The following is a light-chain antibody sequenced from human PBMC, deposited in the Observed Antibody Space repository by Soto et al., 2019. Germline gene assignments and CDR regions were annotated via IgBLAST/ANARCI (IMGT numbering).Light chain of an antibody. Sequence: QSALTQPRSVSGSPGQSVTISCTGTSSDVGGYNYVSWYQQHPGTAPKLMIYDVSKRPSGVPDRFSGSKSGNTASLTISGLQDEDEDDYYCCADAGSYTFVFGAGTKLTVL. CDR2: DVS. J-gene: IGLJ2*01. CDR3: CADAGSYTFV. CDR1: SSDVGGYNY. V-gene: IGLV2-11*01.